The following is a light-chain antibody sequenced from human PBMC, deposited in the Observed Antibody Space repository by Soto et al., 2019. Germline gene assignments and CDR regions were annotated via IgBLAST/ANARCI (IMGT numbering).Light chain of an antibody. CDR2: EVS. CDR3: SSYPRSRTPV. V-gene: IGLV2-14*01. CDR1: SIDVGGYNY. J-gene: IGLJ3*02. Sequence: QSALTQPASVSGSPGQSITISCTGTSIDVGGYNYVSWYQQHPGKAPKLMIYEVSNRPSGVSNRFSGSKSGNTASLTISGLQAEDEDDYYCSSYPRSRTPVLGGGTKVTV.